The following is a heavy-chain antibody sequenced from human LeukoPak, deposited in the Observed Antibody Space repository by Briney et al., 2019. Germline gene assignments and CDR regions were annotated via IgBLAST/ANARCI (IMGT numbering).Heavy chain of an antibody. CDR2: ISGSGGSA. D-gene: IGHD3-22*01. J-gene: IGHJ4*02. CDR3: AKSADSSGYYYYFDY. Sequence: GGSLRLSCAASGFTFSSYAMSWVRLAPGKGLEWVSAISGSGGSAYYADSVKGRFTISRDNSKNTLYLQMNSLRAEDTAVYYCAKSADSSGYYYYFDYWGQGTLVTVSS. CDR1: GFTFSSYA. V-gene: IGHV3-23*01.